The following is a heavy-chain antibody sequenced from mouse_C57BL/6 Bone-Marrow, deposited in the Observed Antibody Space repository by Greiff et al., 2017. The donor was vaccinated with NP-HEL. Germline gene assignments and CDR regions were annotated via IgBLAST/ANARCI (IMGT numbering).Heavy chain of an antibody. J-gene: IGHJ2*01. CDR1: GYTFTSYG. CDR2: IYPRSGNT. D-gene: IGHD1-1*01. CDR3: ARSRVYYYGSSFYYFDY. V-gene: IGHV1-81*01. Sequence: VKLQQSGAELARPGASVKLSCKASGYTFTSYGISWVKQRTGQGLEWIGEIYPRSGNTYYNEKFKGKATLTADKSSSTAYMELRSLTSEDSAVYFCARSRVYYYGSSFYYFDYWGQGTTLTVSS.